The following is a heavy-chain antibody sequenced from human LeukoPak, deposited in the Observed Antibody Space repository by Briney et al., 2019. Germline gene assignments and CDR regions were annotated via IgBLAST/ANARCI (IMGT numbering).Heavy chain of an antibody. CDR3: ATLGAFNDYYYMDV. J-gene: IGHJ6*03. CDR1: GYTFTDYY. CDR2: VDPEDGET. Sequence: ASVKVPCKVSGYTFTDYYMHWVQQAPGKGLEWMGLVDPEDGETIYAEKFQGRVTITADTSTDTAYMELSSLRSEDTAVYYCATLGAFNDYYYMDVWGKGTTVTVSS. V-gene: IGHV1-69-2*01. D-gene: IGHD3-16*01.